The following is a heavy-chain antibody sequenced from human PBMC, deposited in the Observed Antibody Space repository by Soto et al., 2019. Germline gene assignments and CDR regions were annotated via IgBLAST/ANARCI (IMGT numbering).Heavy chain of an antibody. CDR1: GGSISSSNW. J-gene: IGHJ5*02. D-gene: IGHD3-10*01. CDR2: IYHSGST. Sequence: PSETLSLTCAVSGGSISSSNWWSWVRQPPGKGLEWIGEIYHSGSTNYNPSLKSRVTISVDKSKNQFSLKLNSVTAADTAVYYCARRSILWFGELPLWFDPWGQGTLVTVSS. CDR3: ARRSILWFGELPLWFDP. V-gene: IGHV4-4*02.